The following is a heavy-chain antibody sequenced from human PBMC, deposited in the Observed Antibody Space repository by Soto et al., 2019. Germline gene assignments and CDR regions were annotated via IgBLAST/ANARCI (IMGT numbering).Heavy chain of an antibody. CDR3: ARDGDYPPWGEFDY. J-gene: IGHJ4*02. V-gene: IGHV3-30-3*01. CDR1: GFTFSSYA. Sequence: QVQLVESGGGVVQPGRSLRLSCAASGFTFSSYAMHWVRQAPGKGLVWVAVISYDGSNKYYADSVKGRFTISRDNSKNTLNLQINSTRAEDTAVYYCARDGDYPPWGEFDYWGQGTMVTVTS. D-gene: IGHD3-16*01. CDR2: ISYDGSNK.